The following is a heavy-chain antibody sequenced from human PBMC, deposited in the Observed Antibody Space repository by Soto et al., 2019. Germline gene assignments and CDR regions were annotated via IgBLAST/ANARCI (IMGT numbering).Heavy chain of an antibody. D-gene: IGHD3-10*01. CDR3: ARDDEYSGNGMDV. Sequence: QVQLVESGGGVVQPGRSLRLSCAASEFTFSNYGMHWVRQAPGKGLERVAVILNDGSNRYHADSVKDRFTISRDNSKNTLYLQKNSLRAEDTAVYYCARDDEYSGNGMDVGGQGTTVTVS. CDR1: EFTFSNYG. V-gene: IGHV3-33*01. CDR2: ILNDGSNR. J-gene: IGHJ6*02.